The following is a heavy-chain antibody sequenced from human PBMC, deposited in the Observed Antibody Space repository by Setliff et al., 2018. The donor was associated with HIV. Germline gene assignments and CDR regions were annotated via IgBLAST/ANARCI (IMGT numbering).Heavy chain of an antibody. Sequence: PSETLSLTCTVSGGSISSYCWNWIRQPPGKGLEWIGYIFASGSSLYNPSLQSRVSISIDTSKNQFSLKLSSVTAADTAVYYCARRIDNSGSLPAMNWFDTWGQGRLVTVSS. J-gene: IGHJ5*02. CDR3: ARRIDNSGSLPAMNWFDT. V-gene: IGHV4-4*09. D-gene: IGHD3-10*01. CDR2: IFASGSS. CDR1: GGSISSYC.